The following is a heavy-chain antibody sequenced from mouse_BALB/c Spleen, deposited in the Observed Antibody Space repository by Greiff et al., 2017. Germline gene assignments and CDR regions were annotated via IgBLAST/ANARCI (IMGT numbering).Heavy chain of an antibody. CDR2: IRNKANGYTT. J-gene: IGHJ3*01. D-gene: IGHD2-2*01. CDR3: ARDPGYDGFAY. V-gene: IGHV7-3*02. Sequence: EVMLVESGGGLVQPGGSLRLSCATSGFTFTDYYMSWVRQPPGKALEWLGFIRNKANGYTTEYSASVKGRFTISRDNSQSILYLQMNTLRAEDSATYYCARDPGYDGFAYWGQGTLVTVSA. CDR1: GFTFTDYY.